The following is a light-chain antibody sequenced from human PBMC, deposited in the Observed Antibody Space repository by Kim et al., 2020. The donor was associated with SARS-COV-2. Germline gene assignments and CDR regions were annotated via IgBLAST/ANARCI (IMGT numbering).Light chain of an antibody. Sequence: EIVLTQSPDTLSLSPGERATLSCRASQSVSSNYLAWYQQKPGQAPGLLIYGASTRATGIPDRFSGSGSGTDFTLTISSLQSDDFAVYYCQQYNDWPLLTFGGGTKVDIK. J-gene: IGKJ4*01. CDR3: QQYNDWPLLT. V-gene: IGKV3-20*01. CDR1: QSVSSNY. CDR2: GAS.